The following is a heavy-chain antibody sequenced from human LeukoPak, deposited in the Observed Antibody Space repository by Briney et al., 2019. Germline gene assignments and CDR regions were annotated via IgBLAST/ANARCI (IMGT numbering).Heavy chain of an antibody. CDR1: GGSISSYY. V-gene: IGHV4-59*12. D-gene: IGHD4-17*01. CDR2: IYYSGST. CDR3: ARVYGDTLFDY. Sequence: SETLSLTCTVSGGSISSYYWSWIRQPPGKGLEWIGYIYYSGSTNYNPSLKSRVTISVDRSKNQFSLKLSSVTAADTAVYYCARVYGDTLFDYWGQGTLVTVSS. J-gene: IGHJ4*02.